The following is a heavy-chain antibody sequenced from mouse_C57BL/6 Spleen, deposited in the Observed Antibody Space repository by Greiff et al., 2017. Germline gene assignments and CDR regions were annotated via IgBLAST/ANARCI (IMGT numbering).Heavy chain of an antibody. V-gene: IGHV5-17*01. J-gene: IGHJ2*01. Sequence: EVKLVESGGGLVKPGGSLTLSCAASGFTFSDYGMHWVRQAPEKGLEWVAYISSGSSTIYYADTVKGRFTISRDNAKNTLFLQMTSLRSEDTAMYYCARSSLFEYWGKGTTLTVSS. D-gene: IGHD6-1*01. CDR2: ISSGSSTI. CDR3: ARSSLFEY. CDR1: GFTFSDYG.